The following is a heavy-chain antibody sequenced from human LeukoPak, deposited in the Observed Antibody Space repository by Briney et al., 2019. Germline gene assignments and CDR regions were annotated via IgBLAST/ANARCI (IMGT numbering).Heavy chain of an antibody. J-gene: IGHJ4*02. Sequence: SETLSLTCTVSGGSISSSSYYWGWVRQPPGKGLEWIGSIYFSGSTYYNPSLKSRVTISVDTSKTQFSLKLSSVTAADTAVYYCARRIGGYQYWGQGTLVTVSS. CDR3: ARRIGGYQY. CDR2: IYFSGST. D-gene: IGHD5-18*01. CDR1: GGSISSSSYY. V-gene: IGHV4-39*01.